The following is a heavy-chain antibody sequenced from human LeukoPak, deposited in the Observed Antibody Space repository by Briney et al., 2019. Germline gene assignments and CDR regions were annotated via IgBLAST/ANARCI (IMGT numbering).Heavy chain of an antibody. J-gene: IGHJ4*02. Sequence: PGGSLRLSCAASGFTVSSNYMSWVRQAPGKGLEWVSVIYSGGSTYYADSVKGRFTISRDNAKNSLSLQMNSLRAEDTAVYYCARMDIGLVRDWGQGTLVTVSS. CDR2: IYSGGST. V-gene: IGHV3-66*01. CDR1: GFTVSSNY. CDR3: ARMDIGLVRD. D-gene: IGHD3-10*01.